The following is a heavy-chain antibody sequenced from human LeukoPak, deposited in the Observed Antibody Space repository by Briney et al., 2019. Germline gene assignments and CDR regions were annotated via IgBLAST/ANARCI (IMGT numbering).Heavy chain of an antibody. CDR3: ARDRTRDSSGYPYYYMDV. Sequence: ASVKVSCKASGYTFTGYYMQWVRQAPGQGLEWMGWINPNSGGTNYAQKFQGRVSMTRDTSINTAYMEVSRLRSGDTAVYYCARDRTRDSSGYPYYYMDVWGKGTTVTVSS. D-gene: IGHD3-22*01. J-gene: IGHJ6*03. CDR2: INPNSGGT. CDR1: GYTFTGYY. V-gene: IGHV1-2*02.